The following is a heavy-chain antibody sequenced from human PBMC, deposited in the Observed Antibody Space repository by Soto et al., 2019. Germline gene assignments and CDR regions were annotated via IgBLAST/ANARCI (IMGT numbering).Heavy chain of an antibody. V-gene: IGHV3-23*01. D-gene: IGHD4-17*01. CDR1: GFTFYSYA. CDR2: ISGSGGTT. Sequence: GGSLRLSCAATGFTFYSYAMTWVRQAPGKGLEWVSTISGSGGTTYFADSVKGRFTISRGNYKNTLYLQMSSLRAEDTAVYSCARVWERTVTTRNYFYGMDVWGQGTTVTVSS. CDR3: ARVWERTVTTRNYFYGMDV. J-gene: IGHJ6*02.